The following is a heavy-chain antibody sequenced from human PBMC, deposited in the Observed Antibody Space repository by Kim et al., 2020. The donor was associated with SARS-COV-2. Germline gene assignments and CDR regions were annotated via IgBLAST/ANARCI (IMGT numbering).Heavy chain of an antibody. J-gene: IGHJ4*02. Sequence: NQAQKLQGRVTMTTDTSTSTAYMELRSLRSDDTAVYYCARVGSSSRPFDYWGQGTLVTVSS. V-gene: IGHV1-18*01. CDR3: ARVGSSSRPFDY. D-gene: IGHD6-13*01.